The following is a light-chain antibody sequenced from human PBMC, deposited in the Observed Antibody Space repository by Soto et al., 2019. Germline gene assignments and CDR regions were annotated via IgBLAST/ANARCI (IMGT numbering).Light chain of an antibody. J-gene: IGLJ3*02. V-gene: IGLV2-8*01. CDR2: EVT. CDR1: SSDVGAYKY. CDR3: TSYVGNDIWV. Sequence: QSALTQPPSASGSPGQSVTISCTGTSSDVGAYKYVSWYQQYPGKAPKLRIYEVTKRPSGVPDRFSGSKSGNTASLTVSVLQAEDEADYYCTSYVGNDIWVFGGGTKVTVL.